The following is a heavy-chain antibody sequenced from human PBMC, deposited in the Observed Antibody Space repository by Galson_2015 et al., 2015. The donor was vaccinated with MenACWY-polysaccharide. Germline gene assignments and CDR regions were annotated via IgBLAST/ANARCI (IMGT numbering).Heavy chain of an antibody. CDR1: GGSISRYS. Sequence: ETLSLTCTVSGGSISRYSWSWIRQPPGKGLEWIGYIFYTGSTNYNPSLKSRVTISVDTSKNQYSLKLSSVTAADTAVYYCARDGAHYYYYKDVWGKGTPVTVSS. J-gene: IGHJ6*03. CDR3: ARDGAHYYYYKDV. D-gene: IGHD1-26*01. CDR2: IFYTGST. V-gene: IGHV4-59*01.